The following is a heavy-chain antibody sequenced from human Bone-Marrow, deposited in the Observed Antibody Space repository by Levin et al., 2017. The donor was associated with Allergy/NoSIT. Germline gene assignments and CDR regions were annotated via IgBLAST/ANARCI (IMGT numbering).Heavy chain of an antibody. CDR1: GFTFSDYY. Sequence: GESLKISCAASGFTFSDYYMSWIRQAPGKGLEWVSYISSSSSYTNYADSVKGRFTISRDNAKNSLYLQMNSLRAEDTAVYYCARDRQVGDYWNFYYFDYWGQGTLVTVSS. V-gene: IGHV3-11*06. D-gene: IGHD1-7*01. CDR3: ARDRQVGDYWNFYYFDY. CDR2: ISSSSSYT. J-gene: IGHJ4*02.